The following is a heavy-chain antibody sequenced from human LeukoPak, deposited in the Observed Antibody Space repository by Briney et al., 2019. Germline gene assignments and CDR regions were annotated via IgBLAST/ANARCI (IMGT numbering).Heavy chain of an antibody. V-gene: IGHV3-30*18. J-gene: IGHJ4*02. CDR2: ISYDGSNK. Sequence: SGGSLRLSCAASGFIFSSFGIHWVRQAPGKGLEWVAVISYDGSNKFYADSVKGRFSVSRDNSKSTLILQMNSLRAEDTAVYYCAKDASDPYYYDSSGYLDYWGQGTLVTVSS. CDR3: AKDASDPYYYDSSGYLDY. CDR1: GFIFSSFG. D-gene: IGHD3-22*01.